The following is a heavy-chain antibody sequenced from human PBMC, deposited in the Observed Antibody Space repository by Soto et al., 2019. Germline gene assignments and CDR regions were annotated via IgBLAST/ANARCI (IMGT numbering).Heavy chain of an antibody. CDR1: GGTFSSYA. CDR3: ARGVVVTATLHPYHYGMDV. J-gene: IGHJ6*02. D-gene: IGHD2-21*02. CDR2: IIPIFGTA. Sequence: QVQLVQSGAEVKKPGSSVKVSCKASGGTFSSYAISWVRQAPGQGLEWMGGIIPIFGTANYAQKFQGRVTITEDETTSTAYMELSSLRSEDTAVYYCARGVVVTATLHPYHYGMDVWGQGTTVTVSS. V-gene: IGHV1-69*12.